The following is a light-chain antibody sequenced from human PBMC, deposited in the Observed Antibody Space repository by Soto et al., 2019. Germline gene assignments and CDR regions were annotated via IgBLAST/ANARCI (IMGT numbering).Light chain of an antibody. CDR2: DAS. Sequence: EIVLTQSPGTLSLSPGERATLSSRASPSVSNYLAWYQQHPGQAPRLRIYDASNRATGIPARFRGSGSGTDFTLTISSLEPEDFAVYYCHQRSNWPPTFGGGTKVDIK. CDR3: HQRSNWPPT. CDR1: PSVSNY. V-gene: IGKV3-11*01. J-gene: IGKJ4*01.